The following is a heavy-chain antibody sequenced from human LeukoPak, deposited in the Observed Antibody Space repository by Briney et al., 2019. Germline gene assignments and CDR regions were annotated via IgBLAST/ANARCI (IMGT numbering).Heavy chain of an antibody. D-gene: IGHD2-2*01. CDR1: GGSFSGYY. CDR2: INHSGST. V-gene: IGHV4-34*01. CDR3: ARPKHCTSTICYGWFDP. J-gene: IGHJ5*02. Sequence: SETLSLTCAVYGGSFSGYYXSWIRQPXXXXXEXXXEINHSGSTNYHPSLKSRVTISVDTSKNQFSLKLSSVTAADTAVYYCARPKHCTSTICYGWFDPWGQGTLVTVSS.